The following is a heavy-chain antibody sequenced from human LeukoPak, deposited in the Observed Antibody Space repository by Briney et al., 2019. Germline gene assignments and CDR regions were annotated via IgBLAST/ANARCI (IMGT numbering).Heavy chain of an antibody. D-gene: IGHD1-26*01. J-gene: IGHJ3*02. CDR3: ARGREGRSGAFDI. CDR1: GGSFSGYH. CDR2: INHSGST. Sequence: SETLSLTCAVYGGSFSGYHWSWIRQPPGKGLEWIGEINHSGSTNYNPSLKSRVTISVDTSKNQFSLKLSSVTAADTAVYYCARGREGRSGAFDIWGQGTMVTVSS. V-gene: IGHV4-34*01.